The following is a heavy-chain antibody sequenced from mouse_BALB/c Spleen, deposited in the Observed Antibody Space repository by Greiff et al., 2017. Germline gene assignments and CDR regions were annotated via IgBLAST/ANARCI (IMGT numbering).Heavy chain of an antibody. CDR1: GFSLTGYG. CDR3: ARNYYGSSYWYFDV. CDR2: IWGDGST. V-gene: IGHV2-6-7*01. D-gene: IGHD1-1*01. J-gene: IGHJ1*01. Sequence: QVQLKESGPGLVAPSQSLSITCTVSGFSLTGYGVNWVRQPPGKGLEWLGMIWGDGSTDYNSALKSRLSISKDNSKSQVFLKMNSLQTDDTARYYCARNYYGSSYWYFDVWGAGTTVTVSS.